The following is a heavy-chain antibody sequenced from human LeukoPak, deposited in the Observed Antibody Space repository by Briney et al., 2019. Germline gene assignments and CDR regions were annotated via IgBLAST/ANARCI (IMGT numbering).Heavy chain of an antibody. V-gene: IGHV1-18*04. CDR2: ISAYNGNT. CDR1: GYTLNNYG. J-gene: IGHJ3*02. Sequence: ASVKVSCKASGYTLNNYGISWVRQAPGQGLEWMGWISAYNGNTNCAQKLQDRVTITTDTSTSTVYMELRSLRSDVSAVYYCATTGDAFDIWGQGTMVAVSS. CDR3: ATTGDAFDI. D-gene: IGHD4-17*01.